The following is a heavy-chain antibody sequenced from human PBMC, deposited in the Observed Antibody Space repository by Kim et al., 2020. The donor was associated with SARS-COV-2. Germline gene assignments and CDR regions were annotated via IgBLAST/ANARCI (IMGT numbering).Heavy chain of an antibody. CDR3: AEGAREDTIFGWSDS. D-gene: IGHD3-3*01. Sequence: GGSLRLSCATSGFTFNNYAMNWVRQAPGKGLEWVSLINANGGSTYYRDSVKGRFTISRDNSRNTLFLQIIYPRPEDTAVYYCAEGAREDTIFGWSDSWGQGTLVTVSS. CDR1: GFTFNNYA. CDR2: INANGGST. V-gene: IGHV3-23*01. J-gene: IGHJ5*01.